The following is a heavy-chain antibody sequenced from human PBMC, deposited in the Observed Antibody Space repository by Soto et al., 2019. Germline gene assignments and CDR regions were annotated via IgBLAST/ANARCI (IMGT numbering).Heavy chain of an antibody. CDR1: GGTFSSYA. Sequence: GASVKVSCKASGGTFSSYAISWVRQAPGQGLEWMGGIIPIFGTANYAQKFQGRVTITADESTSTAYMELSSLRSEDTAVYYCAGDDGGLHYYYYSGMDVCGQGPTVTVSS. J-gene: IGHJ6*02. V-gene: IGHV1-69*13. CDR3: AGDDGGLHYYYYSGMDV. D-gene: IGHD4-17*01. CDR2: IIPIFGTA.